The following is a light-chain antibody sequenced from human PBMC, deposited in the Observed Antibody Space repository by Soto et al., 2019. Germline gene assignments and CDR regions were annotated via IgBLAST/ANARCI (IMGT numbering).Light chain of an antibody. V-gene: IGKV3-20*01. CDR3: QQYGSSGT. J-gene: IGKJ1*01. CDR1: QTVSSNY. Sequence: EIVLTQSPGILSLSPGERATLSCRASQTVSSNYLAWYQQRRGQAPRLLIYCASTRATGIPARFRGSGFGKDFPPPISSLQSEDFAVYYCQQYGSSGTFGQGTKV. CDR2: CAS.